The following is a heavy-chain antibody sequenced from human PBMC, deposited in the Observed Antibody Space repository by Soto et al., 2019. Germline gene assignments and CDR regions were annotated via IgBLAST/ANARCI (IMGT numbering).Heavy chain of an antibody. J-gene: IGHJ3*02. V-gene: IGHV1-69*01. D-gene: IGHD5-12*01. CDR1: GGTCSNYA. CDR2: IIPIFGTP. Sequence: QVQLVQSGAEVKKPGSSVKVSCKASGGTCSNYAISWVRQAPGQGLERMGGIIPIFGTPNYAQKFQGRVTITEDESTRTAYMELSSLGSEATAVYYLAVELATITPVVNFGDACDIWGQGPMVTVSS. CDR3: AVELATITPVVNFGDACDI.